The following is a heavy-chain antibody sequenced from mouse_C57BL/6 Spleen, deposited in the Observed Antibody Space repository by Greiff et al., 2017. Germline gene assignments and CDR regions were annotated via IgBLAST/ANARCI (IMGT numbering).Heavy chain of an antibody. J-gene: IGHJ2*01. CDR2: IDPSDSYT. V-gene: IGHV1-50*01. CDR3: ARRGQLSDCDY. D-gene: IGHD3-2*02. CDR1: GYTFTSYW. Sequence: QVQLQQPGAELVKPGASVKLSCKASGYTFTSYWMQWVKQRPGQGLEWIGEIDPSDSYTNYNQKFKGKATLTVDTSSSTAYMQLSSLTSEDSAVYYCARRGQLSDCDYWGQGTTLTVSS.